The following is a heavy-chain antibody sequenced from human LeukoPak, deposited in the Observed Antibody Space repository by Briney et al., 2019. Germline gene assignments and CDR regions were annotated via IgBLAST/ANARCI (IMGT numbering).Heavy chain of an antibody. Sequence: GGSLRLSCAASGFTFSSYGMHWVRQAPGKGLEWVAFIRYDGSNKYYADSVKGRFTISRDNSKNTLYLQMNSLRAEDTAVYYCARSNRARWLQSRAFDIWGQGTMVTVSS. V-gene: IGHV3-30*02. CDR3: ARSNRARWLQSRAFDI. J-gene: IGHJ3*02. D-gene: IGHD5-24*01. CDR1: GFTFSSYG. CDR2: IRYDGSNK.